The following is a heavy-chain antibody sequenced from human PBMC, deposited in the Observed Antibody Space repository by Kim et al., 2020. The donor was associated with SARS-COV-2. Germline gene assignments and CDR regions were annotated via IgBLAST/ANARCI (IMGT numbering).Heavy chain of an antibody. D-gene: IGHD3-22*01. V-gene: IGHV3-74*01. Sequence: SVKGRFNISRDTAKNTMYMQMNGLRTEDTAVYYCAKVGDYDISGFYAFFRSWGQGTLVNVSS. CDR3: AKVGDYDISGFYAFFRS. J-gene: IGHJ5*02.